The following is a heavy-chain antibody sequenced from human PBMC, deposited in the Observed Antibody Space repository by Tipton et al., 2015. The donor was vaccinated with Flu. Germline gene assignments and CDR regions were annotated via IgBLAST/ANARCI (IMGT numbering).Heavy chain of an antibody. Sequence: TLSLTCSVSGGSISSGGAYWSWFRQLPGKGLEWIGCIYYSGSTYCKSSLRSRLSISVDTSRNLFSLTLNSVTAADTAIYYCARDQGFGDGLTYDYYAMDVWGQGTTVTVSS. J-gene: IGHJ6*02. V-gene: IGHV4-31*03. CDR3: ARDQGFGDGLTYDYYAMDV. CDR2: IYYSGST. CDR1: GGSISSGGAY. D-gene: IGHD3-10*01.